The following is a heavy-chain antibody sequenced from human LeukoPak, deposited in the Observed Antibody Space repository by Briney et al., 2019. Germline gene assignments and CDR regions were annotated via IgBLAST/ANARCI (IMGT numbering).Heavy chain of an antibody. D-gene: IGHD1-7*01. CDR3: ARDSGNYLDAFDI. J-gene: IGHJ3*02. CDR2: ISSSSSYI. V-gene: IGHV3-21*01. Sequence: GGSLRLSCTASGFTFGDYAMNWVRQAPGKGLEWVSSISSSSSYIYYADSVKGRFTISRDNAKNSLYLQMNSLRAEDTAVYYCARDSGNYLDAFDIWGQGTMVTVSS. CDR1: GFTFGDYA.